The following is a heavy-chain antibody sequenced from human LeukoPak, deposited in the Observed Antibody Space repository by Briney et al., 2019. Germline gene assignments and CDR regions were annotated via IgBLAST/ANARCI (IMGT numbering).Heavy chain of an antibody. D-gene: IGHD3-10*01. Sequence: PGGSLRLSCAASGFTFTNAWMSWVRQAPGKGLEWVGRIKSKTDGGTTDYAAPVKGRFTISRDDSKNTLYLQMNSLRAEDTAVYYCARVLGLLWFGESFYGMDVWGKGTTVTVSS. V-gene: IGHV3-15*01. CDR1: GFTFTNAW. CDR2: IKSKTDGGTT. J-gene: IGHJ6*04. CDR3: ARVLGLLWFGESFYGMDV.